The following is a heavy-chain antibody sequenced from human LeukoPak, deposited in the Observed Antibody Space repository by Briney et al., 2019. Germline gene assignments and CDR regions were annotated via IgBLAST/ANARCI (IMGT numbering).Heavy chain of an antibody. V-gene: IGHV1-24*01. J-gene: IGHJ4*02. Sequence: VASVKVSCKVSGYTLTELSMHWVRQAPGKGLEWMGGFDPEDGETIYAQKFQGRVTMTEDTSTDTAYMELSSLRSEDTAVYYCATGPGYSGYDLNYWGQGTLVTVSS. D-gene: IGHD5-12*01. CDR1: GYTLTELS. CDR2: FDPEDGET. CDR3: ATGPGYSGYDLNY.